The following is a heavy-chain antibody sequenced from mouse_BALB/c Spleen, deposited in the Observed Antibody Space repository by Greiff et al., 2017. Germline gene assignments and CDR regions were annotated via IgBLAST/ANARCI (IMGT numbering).Heavy chain of an antibody. Sequence: VQVVESGPGLVAPSQSLSITCTVSGFSLTSYGVHWVRQPPGKGLEWLGVIWAGGSTNYNSALMSRLSISKDNSKNQVFLKMNSLQTDDTAMYYCARALSTVVATPYYWGQGTTLTVSS. D-gene: IGHD1-1*01. CDR2: IWAGGST. CDR3: ARALSTVVATPYY. J-gene: IGHJ2*01. V-gene: IGHV2-9*02. CDR1: GFSLTSYG.